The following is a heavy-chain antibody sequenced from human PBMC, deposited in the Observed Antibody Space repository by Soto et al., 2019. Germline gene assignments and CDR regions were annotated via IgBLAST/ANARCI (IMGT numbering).Heavy chain of an antibody. V-gene: IGHV1-69*01. CDR2: IIPIFGTA. D-gene: IGHD2-2*01. Sequence: QVQLVQSGAEVKKPGSSVKVSCKASGGTFSSYAISWVRQAPGQGLEWMGGIIPIFGTANYAQKFQGRVTSTADESTSTAYMELSSLRFEDTAVYYCARGRFVVVPAATSSGCIFDPWGQGTLVTVSS. J-gene: IGHJ5*02. CDR3: ARGRFVVVPAATSSGCIFDP. CDR1: GGTFSSYA.